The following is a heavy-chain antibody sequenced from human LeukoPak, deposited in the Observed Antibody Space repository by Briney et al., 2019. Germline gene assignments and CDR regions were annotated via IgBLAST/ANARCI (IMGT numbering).Heavy chain of an antibody. CDR2: IIPILGIA. D-gene: IGHD3-22*01. Sequence: ASVKVSCKASGGSFSSYAISWVRQAPGQGLEWMGRIIPILGIANYAQKFQGRVTITADKSTSTAYMELSSLRSEDTAVYYCASSRYYYDSSGYTIDAFDIWGQGTMVTVSS. J-gene: IGHJ3*02. V-gene: IGHV1-69*04. CDR1: GGSFSSYA. CDR3: ASSRYYYDSSGYTIDAFDI.